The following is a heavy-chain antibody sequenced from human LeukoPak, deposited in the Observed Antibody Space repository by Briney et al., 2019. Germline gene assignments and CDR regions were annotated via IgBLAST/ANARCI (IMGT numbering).Heavy chain of an antibody. D-gene: IGHD3-3*01. Sequence: SETLSLTCTVSGGSISSGGYYWSWIRQPPGKGLEWIGYIYHSGSTYYNPSLKSRVTISVDRSKNQFSLKLGSVTAADTAVYYCARERFLEWLSYFDYWGQGTLVTVSS. CDR2: IYHSGST. V-gene: IGHV4-30-2*01. J-gene: IGHJ4*02. CDR1: GGSISSGGYY. CDR3: ARERFLEWLSYFDY.